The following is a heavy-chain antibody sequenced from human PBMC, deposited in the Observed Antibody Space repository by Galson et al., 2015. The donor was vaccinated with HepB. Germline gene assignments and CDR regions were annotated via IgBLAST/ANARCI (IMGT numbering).Heavy chain of an antibody. J-gene: IGHJ4*02. Sequence: SLRLSCAASGFTNSTYWMHWVRQAQGKGLVWVSRINSDASSTDYADSVRGRFTISRDNAKNTLYLQMNSLRAEDTAVYYCARDRNLYYYNSGGFLSWGRGTLVTVSS. V-gene: IGHV3-74*01. D-gene: IGHD3-22*01. CDR1: GFTNSTYW. CDR3: ARDRNLYYYNSGGFLS. CDR2: INSDASST.